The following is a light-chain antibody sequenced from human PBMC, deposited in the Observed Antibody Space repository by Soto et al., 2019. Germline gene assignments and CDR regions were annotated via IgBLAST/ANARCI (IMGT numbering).Light chain of an antibody. J-gene: IGLJ3*02. CDR3: ISYTSSSTWV. Sequence: QSALTQPASVSGSPGQSFTISCTGTSSDVGGYNYVSWYQQHPGKAPKLMIYDVSNRPSGVSNRFSGSKSGNTASLTISGLQAEDEADYYCISYTSSSTWVFGGGTKLTVL. V-gene: IGLV2-14*01. CDR1: SSDVGGYNY. CDR2: DVS.